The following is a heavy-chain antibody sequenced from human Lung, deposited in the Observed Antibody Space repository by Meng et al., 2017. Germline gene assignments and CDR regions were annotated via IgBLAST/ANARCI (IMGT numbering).Heavy chain of an antibody. D-gene: IGHD1-14*01. Sequence: QVQLVQPGAEVKKLGSPVKVACKTPGGPFSTHTFSWVRQAPGQGLEWMGGLIAVFDKTKAAPRFQDRVTFTANEYTSTAYMELSSLTFDDTAVYFCARGRRNEPLFDYWGQGTLVTVSS. CDR2: LIAVFDKT. CDR1: GGPFSTHT. CDR3: ARGRRNEPLFDY. J-gene: IGHJ4*02. V-gene: IGHV1-69*13.